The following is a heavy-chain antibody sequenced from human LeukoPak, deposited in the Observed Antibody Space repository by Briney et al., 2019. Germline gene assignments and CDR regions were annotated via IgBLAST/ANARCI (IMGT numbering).Heavy chain of an antibody. V-gene: IGHV4-39*07. CDR1: GFTFSSYA. Sequence: PGGSLRLSCAASGFTFSSYAMSWIRQPPGKGLEWIGSIYYSGSTYYNPSLKSRVTISVDTSKNQFSLKLSSMTAADTAVYYCARGTDFWSGYDYWGQGTLVTVSS. CDR3: ARGTDFWSGYDY. J-gene: IGHJ4*02. CDR2: IYYSGST. D-gene: IGHD3-3*01.